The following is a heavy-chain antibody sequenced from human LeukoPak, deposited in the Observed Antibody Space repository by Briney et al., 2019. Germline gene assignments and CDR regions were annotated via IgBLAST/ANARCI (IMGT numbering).Heavy chain of an antibody. Sequence: ASVKVSCKASGYTFTSYDINWVRQATGQGLEWMGRIIPIFGTANYAQKFQGRVTITTDESTSTAYMELSSLRSEDTAVYYCARERDSGSYWDYYYYMDVWGKGTTVTVSS. CDR2: IIPIFGTA. CDR3: ARERDSGSYWDYYYYMDV. D-gene: IGHD1-26*01. V-gene: IGHV1-69*05. CDR1: GYTFTSYD. J-gene: IGHJ6*03.